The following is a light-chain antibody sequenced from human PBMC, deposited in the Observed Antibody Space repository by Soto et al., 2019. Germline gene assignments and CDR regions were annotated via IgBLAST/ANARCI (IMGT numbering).Light chain of an antibody. CDR3: SSYAGTSNV. CDR1: SSDVGGYNY. CDR2: EVN. Sequence: QSVLTQPPSASGSPGKSVAISCTGTSSDVGGYNYVSWYQQHPGKAPKLMIYEVNKRPSGVPARFSGSKSGNTASLTVSCLPAEDEADYYCSSYAGTSNVFGPVTKVTVL. V-gene: IGLV2-8*01. J-gene: IGLJ1*01.